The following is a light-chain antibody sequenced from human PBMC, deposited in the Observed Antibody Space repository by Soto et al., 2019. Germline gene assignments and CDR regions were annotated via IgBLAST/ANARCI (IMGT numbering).Light chain of an antibody. J-gene: IGKJ1*01. V-gene: IGKV3-20*01. Sequence: EIVLTQSPGTLSLSPGERATLSCRASQSVSSNYLAWYQQKPGQAPRLLIYGASSRATGIPDRFSGSGSGTAFTLTISRLEPEDFAVYYCQQYGSSPRTFGQGTKVEIE. CDR3: QQYGSSPRT. CDR2: GAS. CDR1: QSVSSNY.